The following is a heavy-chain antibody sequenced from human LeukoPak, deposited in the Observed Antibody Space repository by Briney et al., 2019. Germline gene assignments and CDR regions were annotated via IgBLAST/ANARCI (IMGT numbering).Heavy chain of an antibody. Sequence: GASVKVSCKASGYTFTSYYMHWVRQAPGQGLEWVGIINPSGGSTSYAQKFQGRVTMTRDMSTSTVYMELSSLRSEDTAVYYCARSVGPADAFDIWGQGTMVTVSS. D-gene: IGHD1-26*01. CDR2: INPSGGST. CDR1: GYTFTSYY. V-gene: IGHV1-46*01. CDR3: ARSVGPADAFDI. J-gene: IGHJ3*02.